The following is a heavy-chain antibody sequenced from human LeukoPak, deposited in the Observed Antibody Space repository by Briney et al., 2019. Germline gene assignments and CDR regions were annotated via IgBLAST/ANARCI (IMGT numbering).Heavy chain of an antibody. J-gene: IGHJ4*02. CDR2: ISSSSSYI. CDR1: GFTFSSYS. V-gene: IGHV3-21*01. CDR3: ARVPLGYSRHDGIH. D-gene: IGHD6-13*01. Sequence: PGGSLRLSCAASGFTFSSYSMNWVRQAPGKGLEWVSSISSSSSYIYYADSVKGRFTISRDNAKNSLYLQMNSLRAEDTAVYYCARVPLGYSRHDGIHWGQGTLVTVSS.